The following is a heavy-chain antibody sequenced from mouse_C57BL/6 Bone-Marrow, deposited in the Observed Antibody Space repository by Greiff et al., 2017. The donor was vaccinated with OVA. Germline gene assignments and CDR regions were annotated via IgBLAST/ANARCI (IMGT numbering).Heavy chain of an antibody. J-gene: IGHJ3*01. CDR2: IWSGGST. Sequence: VQGLESGPGLVQPSQSLSITCTASGFSLTSYGIHWVRQSPGKGLEWLGVIWSGGSTDYNADFISRLSISRDNSKSQVFFKMNSLQADDTAIYYCARIGSPFLGRGTLVTVSA. CDR3: ARIGSPF. V-gene: IGHV2-2*01. CDR1: GFSLTSYG. D-gene: IGHD1-1*01.